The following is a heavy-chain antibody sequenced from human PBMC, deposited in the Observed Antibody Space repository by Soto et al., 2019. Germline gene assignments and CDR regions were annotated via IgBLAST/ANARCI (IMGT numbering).Heavy chain of an antibody. Sequence: QVHLVQSGAEVKKPGASVKVSCKASGYIFTTYGISWVRQAPGQGLEWMGWISAYNGNTNYAQKFQGRVTMTTDASTNTAYKELRSLRSDDTAVYYCARFAMVRPNDYWGQGTLVTVSS. J-gene: IGHJ4*02. CDR2: ISAYNGNT. CDR1: GYIFTTYG. D-gene: IGHD3-10*01. V-gene: IGHV1-18*01. CDR3: ARFAMVRPNDY.